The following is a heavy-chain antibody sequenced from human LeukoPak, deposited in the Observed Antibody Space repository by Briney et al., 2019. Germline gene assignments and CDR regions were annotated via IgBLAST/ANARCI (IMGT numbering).Heavy chain of an antibody. Sequence: GGSLRLSCAASGFTFSSHSMAWVRQAPGNGLEWVSYISSSGSTIYYADSVKGRFTISRDNAKNSLYVQMNILRAEDTAVYYCVRLIAVAGTSYNRFDPWGQGTLVTVSS. CDR1: GFTFSSHS. V-gene: IGHV3-48*04. CDR2: ISSSGSTI. CDR3: VRLIAVAGTSYNRFDP. J-gene: IGHJ5*02. D-gene: IGHD6-19*01.